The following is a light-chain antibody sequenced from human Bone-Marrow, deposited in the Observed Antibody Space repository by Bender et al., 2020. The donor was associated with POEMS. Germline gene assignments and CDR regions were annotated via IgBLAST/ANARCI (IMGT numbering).Light chain of an antibody. V-gene: IGLV2-8*01. CDR2: EVS. CDR1: SSDVGGYPY. J-gene: IGLJ3*02. Sequence: QSALTQPPSASGSPGQSVTISCTGTSSDVGGYPYVSWCQHHPGKAPKLLIFEVSQRPSGVPDRFSGSKSGTSASLAISGLQSEDEADYYCAAWEDSLNGWVFGGGTKLTVL. CDR3: AAWEDSLNGWV.